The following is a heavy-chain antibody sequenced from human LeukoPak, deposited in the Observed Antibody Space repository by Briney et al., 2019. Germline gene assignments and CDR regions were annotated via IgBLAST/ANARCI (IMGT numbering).Heavy chain of an antibody. V-gene: IGHV3-30-3*01. CDR2: ISYDGSNK. J-gene: IGHJ5*01. CDR1: GFTFRGYA. Sequence: GGSLRLSCAASGFTFRGYAMHWVRQAPGKGLEWVAVISYDGSNKYYADSVKGRFTISRDNSKNTLYLQMNSLRAEDTAVYYCARGLSACSGGTCYISIDSWGQGTLVTVSS. CDR3: ARGLSACSGGTCYISIDS. D-gene: IGHD2-15*01.